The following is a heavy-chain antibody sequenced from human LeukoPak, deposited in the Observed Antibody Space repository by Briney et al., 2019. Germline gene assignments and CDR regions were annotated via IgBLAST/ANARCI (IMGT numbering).Heavy chain of an antibody. CDR1: GGSFSGYY. Sequence: SETLSLTCAVYGGSFSGYYWSWIRQPPGKGLEWIGEINHSGSTNYNPSLKSRVTISVDTSKNQFSLKLSSVTAADTAVYYRARGLRAGYYYYGMDVWGQGTTVTVSS. J-gene: IGHJ6*02. CDR2: INHSGST. CDR3: ARGLRAGYYYYGMDV. D-gene: IGHD3-9*01. V-gene: IGHV4-34*01.